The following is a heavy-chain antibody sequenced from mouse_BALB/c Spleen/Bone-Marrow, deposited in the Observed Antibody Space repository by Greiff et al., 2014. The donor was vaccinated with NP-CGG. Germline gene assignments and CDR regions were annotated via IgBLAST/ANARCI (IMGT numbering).Heavy chain of an antibody. CDR3: ARDARTTARFAY. J-gene: IGHJ3*01. D-gene: IGHD1-2*01. CDR2: IHYSGST. V-gene: IGHV3-1*02. CDR1: GYSITSGYC. Sequence: VQLKESGPDLVKPSQSLSLTCTVTGYSITSGYCWDWNRQFPGNKLEWMGFIHYSGSTNYNPSFKSRISITRDTSKNQVFLQLNSVTTEDTATYYGARDARTTARFAYWGQGTLVTVSA.